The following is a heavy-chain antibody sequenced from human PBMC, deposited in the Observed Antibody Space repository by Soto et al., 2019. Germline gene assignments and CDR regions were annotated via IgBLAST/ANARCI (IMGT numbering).Heavy chain of an antibody. V-gene: IGHV3-30-3*01. CDR1: RFTFSSYA. CDR2: ISYDGSNK. D-gene: IGHD3-22*01. Sequence: QVQLVESGGGVVQPGRSLRLSCAASRFTFSSYAMHWVRQAPGKGLEWVAVISYDGSNKYYADSVKGRFTISRDNSKNTLYLQMNSLRAEDTAVYYCARELRITMIVVVTAFDYWGQGTLVTVSS. CDR3: ARELRITMIVVVTAFDY. J-gene: IGHJ4*02.